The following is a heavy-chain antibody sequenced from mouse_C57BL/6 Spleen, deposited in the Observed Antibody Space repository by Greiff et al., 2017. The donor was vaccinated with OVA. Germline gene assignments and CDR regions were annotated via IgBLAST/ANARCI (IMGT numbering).Heavy chain of an antibody. CDR2: ISGGGGNT. CDR3: ARLGRGYYAMDY. V-gene: IGHV5-9*01. D-gene: IGHD4-1*01. Sequence: EVMLVESGGGLVKPGGSLKLSCAASGFTFSSYTMSWVRQTPEKRLEWVATISGGGGNTYYPDSVKGRFTISRDNAKNTLYLQMSSLRSEDTALYYCARLGRGYYAMDYWGQGTSVTVSS. J-gene: IGHJ4*01. CDR1: GFTFSSYT.